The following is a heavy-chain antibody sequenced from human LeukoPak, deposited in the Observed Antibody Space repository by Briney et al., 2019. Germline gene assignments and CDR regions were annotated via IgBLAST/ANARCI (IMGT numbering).Heavy chain of an antibody. CDR3: ARENGGSYFYMDV. J-gene: IGHJ6*03. V-gene: IGHV3-74*01. CDR2: IITDGSST. Sequence: GGSLRLSCAASGFTFNSYAMSWVRQTPGKGLVWVSRIITDGSSTTYADSVRGRFTISRDNAKNTLYLQMNSLRAEDTAVYYCARENGGSYFYMDVWGKGTTVTVSS. D-gene: IGHD1-1*01. CDR1: GFTFNSYA.